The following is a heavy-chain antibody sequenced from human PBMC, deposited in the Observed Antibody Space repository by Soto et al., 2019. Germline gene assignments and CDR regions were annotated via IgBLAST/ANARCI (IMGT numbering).Heavy chain of an antibody. V-gene: IGHV3-30-3*01. CDR2: ISYDGSNK. CDR1: GFTFSSYA. CDR3: ARDTNWLLSCFDY. J-gene: IGHJ4*02. Sequence: GGSLRLSCAASGFTFSSYAMHWVRQAPGKGLERVAVISYDGSNKYYADSVKGRFTISRDNSKNTLYLQMNSLRAEDTAVYYCARDTNWLLSCFDYWGQGTLVTVSS. D-gene: IGHD3-9*01.